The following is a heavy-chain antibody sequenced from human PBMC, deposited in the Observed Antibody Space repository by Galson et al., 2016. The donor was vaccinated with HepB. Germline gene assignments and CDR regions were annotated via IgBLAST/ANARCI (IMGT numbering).Heavy chain of an antibody. CDR2: INFDSGDT. D-gene: IGHD6-13*01. CDR1: GYTFTGNY. J-gene: IGHJ3*02. Sequence: SVKVSCKASGYTFTGNYVHWVRQAPGQGLDYVGWINFDSGDTKSPQKFQGWVTMTRDASISTVYMELSRLTSDDSAVYYYCARSPSNWFGPSTFDIWGQGTMAIVSS. V-gene: IGHV1-2*04. CDR3: ARSPSNWFGPSTFDI.